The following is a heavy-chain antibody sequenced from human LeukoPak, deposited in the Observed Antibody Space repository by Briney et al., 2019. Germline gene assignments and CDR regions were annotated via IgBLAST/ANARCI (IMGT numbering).Heavy chain of an antibody. CDR3: ARVSSPYGDYYFDY. CDR2: IYYSGST. D-gene: IGHD4-17*01. Sequence: SQTLSLTCTVSGGSISSGDYYWSWIRQPPGKGLEWIGYIYYSGSTYYTPSLKSRVTISVDTSKNQFSLELSSVTAADTAVYYCARVSSPYGDYYFDYWGQGTLVTVSS. V-gene: IGHV4-30-4*01. CDR1: GGSISSGDYY. J-gene: IGHJ4*02.